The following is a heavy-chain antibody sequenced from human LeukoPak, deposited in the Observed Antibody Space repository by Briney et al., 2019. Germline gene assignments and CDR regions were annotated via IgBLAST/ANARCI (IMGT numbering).Heavy chain of an antibody. Sequence: GGSLRLSCAASGFTVSSNYMSWVRQAPGKGLEWVSAISGSGGSTYYADSVKGRFTISRDNSKNTLYLQMNSLRAEDTAVYYCAKDADYSVYYYGMDVWGQGTTVTVSS. J-gene: IGHJ6*02. CDR1: GFTVSSNY. CDR3: AKDADYSVYYYGMDV. D-gene: IGHD4-11*01. V-gene: IGHV3-23*01. CDR2: ISGSGGST.